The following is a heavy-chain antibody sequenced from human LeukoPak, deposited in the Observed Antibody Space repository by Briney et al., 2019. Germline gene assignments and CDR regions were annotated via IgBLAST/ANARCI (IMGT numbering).Heavy chain of an antibody. J-gene: IGHJ4*02. D-gene: IGHD3-22*01. V-gene: IGHV3-7*01. CDR2: IKQDGSER. Sequence: PGGSLSLSCEASGFSMSVYWMSWVRQAPGKGLEWVGNIKQDGSERNYVDSVKGRFTISRDNAKKSLYLQMNSLRAEDTAVYYCARDWGAYYHFFDYWGQGTLVTVSS. CDR1: GFSMSVYW. CDR3: ARDWGAYYHFFDY.